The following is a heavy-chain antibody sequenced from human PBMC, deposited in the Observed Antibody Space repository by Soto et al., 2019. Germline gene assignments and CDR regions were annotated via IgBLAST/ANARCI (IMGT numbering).Heavy chain of an antibody. V-gene: IGHV3-23*01. CDR2: TSGSGGST. J-gene: IGHJ3*01. CDR1: GFTFSSCA. D-gene: IGHD5-12*01. Sequence: EVQLLESGGGLVQPGGSLRLSCAASGFTFSSCAMTWVRQAPGTGLEWVSATSGSGGSTYYADSVKGRFTISRDNSKNTLYMQMNSLRAEDTAVYYCAKDQVDVVATSKDAFDVWGQGTMVAVSS. CDR3: AKDQVDVVATSKDAFDV.